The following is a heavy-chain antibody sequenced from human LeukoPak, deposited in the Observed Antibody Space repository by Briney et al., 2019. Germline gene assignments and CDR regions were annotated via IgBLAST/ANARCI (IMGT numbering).Heavy chain of an antibody. CDR2: ISSSSSYI. Sequence: GGSLRLSCAASGFTFSSYSMNWVRQPPGKGREWASSISSSSSYIYYADSVKGRFTISRDNAKNSLYLQMNSLRAEDTAVYYCARFSNPTMVRGGWSLFDYWGQGTLVTVSS. D-gene: IGHD3-10*01. V-gene: IGHV3-21*01. J-gene: IGHJ4*02. CDR1: GFTFSSYS. CDR3: ARFSNPTMVRGGWSLFDY.